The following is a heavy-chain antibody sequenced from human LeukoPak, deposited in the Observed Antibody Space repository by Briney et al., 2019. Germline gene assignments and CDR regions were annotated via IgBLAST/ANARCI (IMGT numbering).Heavy chain of an antibody. CDR2: IWSDGRNK. D-gene: IGHD4-17*01. Sequence: GGSLRLSCAASGFSFSSYGTHWVRQAPGKGLEWVAVIWSDGRNKFYADSVKGRFTVSRDNSKNTLFLQMSSLRADDTALYYCAREVTNDAFDIWGQGTMVTVSS. V-gene: IGHV3-33*01. J-gene: IGHJ3*02. CDR3: AREVTNDAFDI. CDR1: GFSFSSYG.